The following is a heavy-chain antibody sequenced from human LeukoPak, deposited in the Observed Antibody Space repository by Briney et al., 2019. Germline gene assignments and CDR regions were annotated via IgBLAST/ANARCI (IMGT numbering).Heavy chain of an antibody. Sequence: KPSETLSLTCTVSGGSISSYYWSWIRQPPGKGLEWIGYIYNSGSTNSNPSLKSRVTISVDTSKNQFSLKLSSVTAADTAVYYCARGQDPWGQGTLVTVSS. CDR1: GGSISSYY. CDR3: ARGQDP. V-gene: IGHV4-59*01. J-gene: IGHJ5*02. CDR2: IYNSGST.